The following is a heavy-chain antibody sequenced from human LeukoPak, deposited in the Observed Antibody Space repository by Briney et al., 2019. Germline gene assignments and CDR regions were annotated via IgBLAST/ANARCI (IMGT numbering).Heavy chain of an antibody. D-gene: IGHD1-7*01. J-gene: IGHJ6*03. CDR1: GGSFSGYY. Sequence: SETLSLTCAVYGGSFSGYYWSWIRQPPGKGLEWIGEINHSGSTNYNPSLKSRVTISVDTSKNQFSLKLSSVTAADTAVYYCARVGGTTGNYYYYYMDVWGKGTTVTISS. V-gene: IGHV4-34*01. CDR3: ARVGGTTGNYYYYYMDV. CDR2: INHSGST.